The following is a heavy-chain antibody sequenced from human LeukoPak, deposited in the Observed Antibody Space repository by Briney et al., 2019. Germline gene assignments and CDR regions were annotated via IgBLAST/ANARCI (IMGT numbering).Heavy chain of an antibody. Sequence: GASVKVSCKASGYTFTGYYMHWVRQAPGQGLEWMGWINPDSGGTNYAQKFQGRVTMTRDTSIITAYMEVSRLRSDDTAVYYCAREGSGWYGNFDYWGQGTLVTVSS. V-gene: IGHV1-2*02. CDR2: INPDSGGT. J-gene: IGHJ4*02. D-gene: IGHD6-19*01. CDR1: GYTFTGYY. CDR3: AREGSGWYGNFDY.